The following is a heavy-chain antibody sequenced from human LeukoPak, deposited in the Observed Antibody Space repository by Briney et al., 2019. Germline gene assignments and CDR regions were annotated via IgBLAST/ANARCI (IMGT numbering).Heavy chain of an antibody. J-gene: IGHJ4*02. V-gene: IGHV4-59*12. CDR3: ARASGPWYSGSYPSYYFDY. Sequence: ASETLSLTCTVSGGSISSYFWSWIRQPPGKGLEWIGYIYDSGSTNYNPSLKSRVTISVDTSKNQFSLKLSSVTAADTAVYYCARASGPWYSGSYPSYYFDYWGQGTLVTVSS. D-gene: IGHD1-26*01. CDR1: GGSISSYF. CDR2: IYDSGST.